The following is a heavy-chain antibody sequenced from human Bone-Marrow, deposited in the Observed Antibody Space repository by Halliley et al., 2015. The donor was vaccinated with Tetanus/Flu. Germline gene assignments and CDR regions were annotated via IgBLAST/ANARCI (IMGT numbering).Heavy chain of an antibody. Sequence: TLSLTCTVSVGSISSGNFYWSWIRQFPGKGLEWIGDISYSGSAYSKPSLESRVTFSRDTSKNQFSLKMNSVTAADTAVFFCARGPTVTAGGNWFVPWGQGTLASVSS. CDR1: VGSISSGNFY. D-gene: IGHD4-17*01. CDR2: ISYSGSA. CDR3: ARGPTVTAGGNWFVP. V-gene: IGHV4-31*03. J-gene: IGHJ5*02.